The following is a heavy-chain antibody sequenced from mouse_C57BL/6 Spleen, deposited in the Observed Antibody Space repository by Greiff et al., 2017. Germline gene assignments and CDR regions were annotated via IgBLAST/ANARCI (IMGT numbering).Heavy chain of an antibody. V-gene: IGHV5-12*01. CDR2: ISNGGGST. D-gene: IGHD2-1*01. CDR3: ARQGYGNYYAMDY. CDR1: GFTFSDYY. J-gene: IGHJ4*01. Sequence: EVQGVESGGGLVQPGGSLKLSCAASGFTFSDYYMYWVRQTPEKRLEWVAYISNGGGSTYYPDTVKGRFTISRDNAKNTLYLQMSRLKSEDTAMYYCARQGYGNYYAMDYWGQGTSVTVSS.